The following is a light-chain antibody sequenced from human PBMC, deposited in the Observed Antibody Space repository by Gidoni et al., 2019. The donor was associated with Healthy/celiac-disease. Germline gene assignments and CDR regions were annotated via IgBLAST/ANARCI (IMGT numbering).Light chain of an antibody. CDR2: LGS. CDR3: MQALQTPRT. J-gene: IGKJ2*02. V-gene: IGKV2-28*01. CDR1: QSLLHSNGYNY. Sequence: IEMTQSPLSLPVTTGEPASISCRSSQSLLHSNGYNYLDWYLEKPGQSPQLLIYLGSKGASGVPDRFSGSVSGTDLTLKISRVEAEDVGVYYCMQALQTPRTFGQGTKLEIK.